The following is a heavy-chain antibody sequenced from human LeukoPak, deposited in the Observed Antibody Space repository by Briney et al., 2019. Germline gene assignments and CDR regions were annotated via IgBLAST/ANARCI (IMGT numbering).Heavy chain of an antibody. J-gene: IGHJ6*03. Sequence: SETLSLTCAVYGGSFSGYYWSWIRQPPGKGLEWIGEINHSGSTNYNPSLKSRVTISVDTSKKQFSLKLSSVTAADTAVYYCARSRAAAGRNYYYYLDVWGKGTTVTVSS. CDR3: ARSRAAAGRNYYYYLDV. CDR2: INHSGST. D-gene: IGHD6-13*01. V-gene: IGHV4-34*01. CDR1: GGSFSGYY.